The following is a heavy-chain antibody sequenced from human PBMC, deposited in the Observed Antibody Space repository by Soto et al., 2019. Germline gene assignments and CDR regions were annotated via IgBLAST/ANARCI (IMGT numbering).Heavy chain of an antibody. V-gene: IGHV4-34*01. CDR1: GGSFSGYY. CDR2: INHSGST. J-gene: IGHJ6*03. CDR3: ARGSPPRRYYYYMDV. Sequence: SETLSLTCAVYGGSFSGYYWSWIRQPPGKGLEWIGEINHSGSTNYNPSLKSRVTISVDTSKNQFSLKLSSVTAADTAVYYCARGSPPRRYYYYMDVWGIGTTVTVSS.